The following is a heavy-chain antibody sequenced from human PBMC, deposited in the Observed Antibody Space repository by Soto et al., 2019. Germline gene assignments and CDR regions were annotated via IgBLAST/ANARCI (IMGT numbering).Heavy chain of an antibody. D-gene: IGHD6-19*01. CDR1: EFTFSNYW. CDR2: INSDGSNT. J-gene: IGHJ4*02. Sequence: EVQLVESGGGLVQPGGSLRLSCAASEFTFSNYWMYWVRQAPGKGLVWVSRINSDGSNTSYADSVKGRFTISRDNAKNTLYLQMNSLRVEDTAVYYCARSPSSGWYYFDYWGQGTLVTVSS. CDR3: ARSPSSGWYYFDY. V-gene: IGHV3-74*01.